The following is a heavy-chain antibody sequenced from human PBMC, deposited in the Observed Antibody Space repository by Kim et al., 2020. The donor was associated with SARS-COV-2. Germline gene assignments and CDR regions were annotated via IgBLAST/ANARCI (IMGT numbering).Heavy chain of an antibody. CDR2: K. CDR3: ARGGEGNWFDP. J-gene: IGHJ5*02. Sequence: KYYEDSVKGRFTISRDNSKNKLYLQMNSLRAEDTAVYYCARGGEGNWFDPWGQGTLVTVSS. D-gene: IGHD3-16*01. V-gene: IGHV3-30*01.